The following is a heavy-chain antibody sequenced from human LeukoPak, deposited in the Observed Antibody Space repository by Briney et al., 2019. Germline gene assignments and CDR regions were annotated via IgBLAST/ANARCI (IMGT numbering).Heavy chain of an antibody. CDR3: ARDRGYCSGNSCYPFDY. CDR1: GFTFSSYE. Sequence: GGSLRLSCAASGFTFSSYEMNWVRQAPRKGLEWVSYISSSGSTIYYADSVKGRFTISRDNAKNSLYLQMNSLRAEDTAVYYCARDRGYCSGNSCYPFDYWGQGTLVTVSS. D-gene: IGHD2-15*01. V-gene: IGHV3-48*03. CDR2: ISSSGSTI. J-gene: IGHJ4*02.